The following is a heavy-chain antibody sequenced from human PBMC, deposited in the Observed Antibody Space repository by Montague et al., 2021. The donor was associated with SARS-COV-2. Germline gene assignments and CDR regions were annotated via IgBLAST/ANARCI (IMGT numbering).Heavy chain of an antibody. CDR3: ARIKNCSASVTAADWYFDL. D-gene: IGHD2-21*02. CDR2: IERDDDE. J-gene: IGHJ2*01. CDR1: GFSLTTRGLC. Sequence: PALVKPTQTLTLTCTLSGFSLTTRGLCVNWIRQPPGKALEWLAHIERDDDEYYSMSLKTRLTISTDTSKNQVVLTMTNMDPVDTATYYCARIKNCSASVTAADWYFDLWGRGTLVTVSS. V-gene: IGHV2-70*01.